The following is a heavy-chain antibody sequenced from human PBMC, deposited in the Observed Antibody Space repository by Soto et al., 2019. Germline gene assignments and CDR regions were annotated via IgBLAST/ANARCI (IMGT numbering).Heavy chain of an antibody. CDR1: GFTFSSYA. V-gene: IGHV3-23*01. CDR3: AKDRGSYYLVDY. CDR2: ISGSGGST. D-gene: IGHD1-26*01. Sequence: PGGSLRLSCAASGFTFSSYAMSGVRQAPGKGLEWVSAISGSGGSTYYADSVKGRFTISRDNSKNTLYLQMNSLRAEDTAVYYCAKDRGSYYLVDYWGQGTLVTVSS. J-gene: IGHJ4*01.